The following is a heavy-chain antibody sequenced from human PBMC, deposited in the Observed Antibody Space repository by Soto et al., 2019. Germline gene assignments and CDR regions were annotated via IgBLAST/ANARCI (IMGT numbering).Heavy chain of an antibody. CDR3: ARPMVRGVITSYNWFDP. Sequence: GGSLRLSCAASGFTFSSYSMNWVRQAPGKGLEWVSSISSSSSYIYYADSVKGRFTISRDNAKNSLYLQMNSLRAEDTAVYYCARPMVRGVITSYNWFDPWGQGTLVTVSS. V-gene: IGHV3-21*01. CDR2: ISSSSSYI. J-gene: IGHJ5*02. CDR1: GFTFSSYS. D-gene: IGHD3-10*01.